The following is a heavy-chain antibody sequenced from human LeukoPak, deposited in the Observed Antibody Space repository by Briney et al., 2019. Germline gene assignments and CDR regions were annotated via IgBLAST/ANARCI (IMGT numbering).Heavy chain of an antibody. CDR2: INPSGGST. V-gene: IGHV1-46*01. CDR1: GYTLTSYY. Sequence: ASVKVSCKASGYTLTSYYMHWVRQAPGQGLEWMGIINPSGGSTSYAQKFQGRVTMTRDTSTSTVYMELSSLRSEDTAVYYCARDPDDIAVAGMEVDYWGQGTLVTVSS. D-gene: IGHD6-19*01. CDR3: ARDPDDIAVAGMEVDY. J-gene: IGHJ4*02.